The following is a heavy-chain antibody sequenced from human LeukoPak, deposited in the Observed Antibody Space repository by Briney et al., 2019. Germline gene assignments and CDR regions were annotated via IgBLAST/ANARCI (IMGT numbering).Heavy chain of an antibody. CDR2: VFYSGIT. D-gene: IGHD1-26*01. J-gene: IGHJ4*02. Sequence: SETLSLTCSVSGYSISSGYYWGWIRQPPGKGLEWIGSVFYSGITYYKPSLKSRVTILVDTSKNQFSLKLSSVTAADTAVYYCARDRRWDYYFDYWGQGTLVTVSS. CDR3: ARDRRWDYYFDY. V-gene: IGHV4-38-2*02. CDR1: GYSISSGYY.